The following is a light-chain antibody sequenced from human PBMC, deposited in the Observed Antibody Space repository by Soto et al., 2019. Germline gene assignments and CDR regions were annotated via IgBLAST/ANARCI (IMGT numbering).Light chain of an antibody. CDR3: QQYNNWPRT. Sequence: EIVMTQSPATLSVSPGERATLSCRGSQSVSNNLAWYQHKPGQAPRLLIYGASTRATGIPARFSGSGSGTEFTLTISSLQSEDFAVYYCQQYNNWPRTFGQGTKVDNK. J-gene: IGKJ1*01. CDR1: QSVSNN. V-gene: IGKV3-15*01. CDR2: GAS.